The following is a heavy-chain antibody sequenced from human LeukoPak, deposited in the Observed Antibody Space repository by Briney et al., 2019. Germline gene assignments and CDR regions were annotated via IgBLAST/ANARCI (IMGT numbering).Heavy chain of an antibody. J-gene: IGHJ3*02. CDR1: GGSISSGSYY. CDR3: ARSTPDHPYDFWSRGGAFDI. CDR2: IYTSGST. Sequence: PSETLSLTCTVSGGSISSGSYYWSWIRQPAGKGLEWIGRIYTSGSTNYNPSLKSRVTISVDTSKNQFSLKLSSVTAADTAVYYCARSTPDHPYDFWSRGGAFDIWGQGTMVTVSS. V-gene: IGHV4-61*02. D-gene: IGHD3-3*01.